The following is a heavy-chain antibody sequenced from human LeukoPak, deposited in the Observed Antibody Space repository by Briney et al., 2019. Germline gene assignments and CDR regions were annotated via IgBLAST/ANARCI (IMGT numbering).Heavy chain of an antibody. J-gene: IGHJ4*02. D-gene: IGHD2-2*03. CDR2: IYYSGST. CDR3: ASGSDGYCSSTSCYAFDY. V-gene: IGHV4-31*03. Sequence: SQTLSLTCTVSGGSISSGGYYWSWIRQHPGKGLEWIGYIYYSGSTYYNPSLKSRVTISVDTSKNQFSLKLSFVTAADTAVYYCASGSDGYCSSTSCYAFDYWGQGTLVTVSS. CDR1: GGSISSGGYY.